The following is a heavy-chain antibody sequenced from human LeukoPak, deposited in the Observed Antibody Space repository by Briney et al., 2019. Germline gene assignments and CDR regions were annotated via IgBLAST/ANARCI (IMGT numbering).Heavy chain of an antibody. Sequence: GGSLRLSCAASGFTLSSYWMHWVRQAPGKGLVWVSRINSDGSSTTYADSVKGRFSISRDNAKNTLYLQMNSLRAEDTAVYYCARSYCSTTNCYGWFDPWGQGTLVTVSS. D-gene: IGHD2-2*01. CDR2: INSDGSST. CDR1: GFTLSSYW. CDR3: ARSYCSTTNCYGWFDP. J-gene: IGHJ5*02. V-gene: IGHV3-74*01.